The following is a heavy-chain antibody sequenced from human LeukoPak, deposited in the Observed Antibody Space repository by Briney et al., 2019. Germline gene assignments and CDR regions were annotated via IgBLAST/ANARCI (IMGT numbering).Heavy chain of an antibody. Sequence: GRSLRLSCAASGFTFDDYAMHWVRQAPGKGLKWVSGISWNSGSIGYADSVKGRFTISRDNAKNSLYLQMHSLRAEDTAMYYCARRAATERGHSYGLDYWGQGTLVTVSS. J-gene: IGHJ4*02. CDR1: GFTFDDYA. CDR3: ARRAATERGHSYGLDY. V-gene: IGHV3-9*01. D-gene: IGHD5-18*01. CDR2: ISWNSGSI.